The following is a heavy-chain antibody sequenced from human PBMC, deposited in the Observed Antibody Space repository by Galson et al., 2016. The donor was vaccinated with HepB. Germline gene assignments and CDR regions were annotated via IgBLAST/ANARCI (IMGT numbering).Heavy chain of an antibody. D-gene: IGHD2/OR15-2a*01. CDR1: GYTLTDLP. Sequence: SVKVSCKVSGYTLTDLPIHWVRQAPGKGLEWMGGFDTEDGEPIYAQKFQGRVTMTRDTSITTAYMELSSLNSDDTAFYYCARGFYGPEYWGQGTLVTVSS. CDR3: ARGFYGPEY. CDR2: FDTEDGEP. V-gene: IGHV1-24*01. J-gene: IGHJ4*02.